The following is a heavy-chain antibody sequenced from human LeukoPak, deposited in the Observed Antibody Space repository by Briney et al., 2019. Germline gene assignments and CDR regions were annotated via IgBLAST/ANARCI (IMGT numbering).Heavy chain of an antibody. CDR2: INPSGGST. J-gene: IGHJ4*02. D-gene: IGHD1-26*01. V-gene: IGHV1-46*01. CDR1: GYTFTSYY. CDR3: ATDTRFDSGMDY. Sequence: ASVKVSCKASGYTFTSYYMHWVRQAPGQGLEWMGIINPSGGSTIYAQKFQGRVTMTEDTSTDTAYMELSSLRSEDTAVYYCATDTRFDSGMDYWGQGALVTVSS.